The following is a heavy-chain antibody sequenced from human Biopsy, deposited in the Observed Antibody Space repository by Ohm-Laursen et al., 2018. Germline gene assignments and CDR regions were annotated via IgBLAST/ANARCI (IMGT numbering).Heavy chain of an antibody. CDR3: AADADGYYTEFDY. CDR2: IVPILGHL. Sequence: SVKVSCKASGYTFTGYYIHWVRQAPGQGLEWVGRIVPILGHLNYAQRFQGRVSITADKSTSYVYMELSRLTSGDTAVYYCAADADGYYTEFDYWGPGTLVTVSS. CDR1: GYTFTGYY. V-gene: IGHV1-69*04. J-gene: IGHJ4*02. D-gene: IGHD3-3*01.